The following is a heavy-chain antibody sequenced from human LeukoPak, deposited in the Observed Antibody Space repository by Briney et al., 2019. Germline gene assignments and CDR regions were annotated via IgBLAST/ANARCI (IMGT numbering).Heavy chain of an antibody. CDR3: ARDREYSSSWYSSSYYFDY. V-gene: IGHV3-33*01. Sequence: GGSLRLSCVASGFTFSSYGMHWVRQAPGRGLEWVAVIWYDGSNKYYADSVKGRFTISRDNSKNTLYLQMNSLRAEDTAVYYCARDREYSSSWYSSSYYFDYWGQGTLVTVSS. J-gene: IGHJ4*02. CDR2: IWYDGSNK. CDR1: GFTFSSYG. D-gene: IGHD6-13*01.